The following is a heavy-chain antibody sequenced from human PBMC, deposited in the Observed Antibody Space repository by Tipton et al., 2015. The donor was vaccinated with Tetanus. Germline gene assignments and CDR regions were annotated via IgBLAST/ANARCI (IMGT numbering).Heavy chain of an antibody. D-gene: IGHD6-19*01. J-gene: IGHJ4*02. CDR2: INEGDSER. CDR3: ARGDENSGDN. Sequence: SLRLSCAASGFTFSAYWMSWVRQAPGKGLEWVANINEGDSERYYVDSVKGRFTISRDNAKSSLYLQMDSLRGEDTAVYYFARGDENSGDNWGQGTLVTVSS. V-gene: IGHV3-7*01. CDR1: GFTFSAYW.